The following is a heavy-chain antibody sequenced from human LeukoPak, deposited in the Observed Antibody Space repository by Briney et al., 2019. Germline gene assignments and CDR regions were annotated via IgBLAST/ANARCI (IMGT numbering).Heavy chain of an antibody. Sequence: GGSLRLSCAASGFTFSTYAMNWVRQAPGKGLEWVAIISDDGRHNYYADSVKGRFAISRDNSKSTLYLQMNSLRDDDSAAYHCARDYCGGDCSGVYYFDYWGQGTLVTVSS. D-gene: IGHD2-21*02. J-gene: IGHJ4*02. V-gene: IGHV3-30*09. CDR3: ARDYCGGDCSGVYYFDY. CDR1: GFTFSTYA. CDR2: ISDDGRHN.